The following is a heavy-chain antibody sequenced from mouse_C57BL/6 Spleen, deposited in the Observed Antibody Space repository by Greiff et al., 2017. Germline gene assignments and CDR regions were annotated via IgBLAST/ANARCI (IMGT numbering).Heavy chain of an antibody. CDR2: INPNNGGT. CDR1: GYTFTDYN. V-gene: IGHV1-18*01. CDR3: ARSYDGYYVERYFDV. D-gene: IGHD2-3*01. Sequence: VQLQQSGPELVKPGASVKIPCKASGYTFTDYNMDWVKQSHGKSLEWIGDINPNNGGTTYNQKFKGKATLTVDLSSSTAYMKLRSLTSEDTAVYYCARSYDGYYVERYFDVWGTGTTVTVSS. J-gene: IGHJ1*03.